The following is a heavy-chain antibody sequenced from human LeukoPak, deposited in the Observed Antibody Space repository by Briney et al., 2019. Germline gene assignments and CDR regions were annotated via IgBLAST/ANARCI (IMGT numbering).Heavy chain of an antibody. J-gene: IGHJ4*02. Sequence: SETLSLTCVVFGGSFSDYYWSWFRQPPGRGLEWIGEINQSGSTTSNPSLHNRLTISVDTSKNQFSLRLTSVTAADTAIYYCARPRYGSGSLDSWGQGTLVTVSS. V-gene: IGHV4-34*01. CDR3: ARPRYGSGSLDS. CDR2: INQSGST. CDR1: GGSFSDYY. D-gene: IGHD3-10*01.